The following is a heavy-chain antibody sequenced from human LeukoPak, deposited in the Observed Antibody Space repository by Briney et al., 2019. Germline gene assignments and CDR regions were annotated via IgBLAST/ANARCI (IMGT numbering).Heavy chain of an antibody. V-gene: IGHV3-13*01. CDR2: IGTAGDT. D-gene: IGHD3-16*01. Sequence: PGWSLRLSCAASGFTISSYDIHWVRQATGKGLEWVSAIGTAGDTYYLDSVKGRFTISRENAKNSLYLQMNNLRAGDTAVYYCVGDGAVRRGGWFDPWGQGTLVTVSS. CDR3: VGDGAVRRGGWFDP. CDR1: GFTISSYD. J-gene: IGHJ5*02.